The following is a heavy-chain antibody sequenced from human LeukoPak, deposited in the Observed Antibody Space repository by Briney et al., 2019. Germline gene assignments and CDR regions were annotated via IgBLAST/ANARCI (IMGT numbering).Heavy chain of an antibody. V-gene: IGHV3-13*01. J-gene: IGHJ4*02. Sequence: GGSLRLSCAASGFTFSSYDMHWVRQATGKGLEWVSAIGTAGDTYYPGSVKGRFTISRENAKNSLYLQMNSLRAGDTAVYYCARGGNYDILTGYLDYWGQGTLVTVSS. CDR3: ARGGNYDILTGYLDY. CDR2: IGTAGDT. CDR1: GFTFSSYD. D-gene: IGHD3-9*01.